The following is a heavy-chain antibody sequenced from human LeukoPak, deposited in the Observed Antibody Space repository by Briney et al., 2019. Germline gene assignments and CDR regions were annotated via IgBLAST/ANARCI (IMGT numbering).Heavy chain of an antibody. Sequence: HSGGSLRLSCAASGFTFSSYGMHWVRQAPGKGLEWVAFIRYDGSNEYYADSVKGRFTISRDNSKNTLYLQMNSLRAEDTAVYYCAKVRVGANNYFDYWGQGTLVTVSS. V-gene: IGHV3-30*02. CDR3: AKVRVGANNYFDY. CDR1: GFTFSSYG. J-gene: IGHJ4*02. CDR2: IRYDGSNE. D-gene: IGHD1-26*01.